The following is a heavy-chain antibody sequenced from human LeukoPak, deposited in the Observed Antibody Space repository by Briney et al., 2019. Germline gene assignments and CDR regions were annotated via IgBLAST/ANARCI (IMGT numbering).Heavy chain of an antibody. J-gene: IGHJ5*02. CDR2: IYYSGST. CDR3: ARQSGYSSSFWFDP. CDR1: GGSISSSSYY. Sequence: SETLSLTCIVSGGSISSSSYYWGWIRQPPGKGLEWIGSIYYSGSTYYNPSLKSRVTISVDTSKNQFSLKLSSVTAADTAVYCCARQSGYSSSFWFDPWGQGTLVTVSS. D-gene: IGHD6-13*01. V-gene: IGHV4-39*01.